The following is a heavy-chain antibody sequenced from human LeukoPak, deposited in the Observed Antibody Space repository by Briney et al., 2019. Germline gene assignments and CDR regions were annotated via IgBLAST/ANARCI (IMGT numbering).Heavy chain of an antibody. CDR2: IKQDGSEK. J-gene: IGHJ4*02. V-gene: IGHV3-7*01. D-gene: IGHD2-8*01. CDR1: GFTFSSYW. CDR3: ARDGNIVLMVYAKGGLDY. Sequence: PGGSLRLSCAASGFTFSSYWMSWVRQAPGKGQEWVANIKQDGSEKYYVDSVKGRFTISRDNAKNSLYLQMNSLRAEDTAVYYCARDGNIVLMVYAKGGLDYWGQGTLVTVSS.